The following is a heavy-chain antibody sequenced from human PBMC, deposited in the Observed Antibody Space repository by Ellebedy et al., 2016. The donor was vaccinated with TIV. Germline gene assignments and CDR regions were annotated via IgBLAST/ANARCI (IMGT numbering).Heavy chain of an antibody. CDR3: VHTGDRGI. Sequence: AASVKVSCKASGYIFTNYDINWVRQAPGQGLEWMGWISTYNGDTKYAQNLQGRVSMTADTSTSTVYMELTSLRSDDTAVYYCVHTGDRGIWGQGTMVTVSS. D-gene: IGHD3-10*01. J-gene: IGHJ3*02. V-gene: IGHV1-18*01. CDR2: ISTYNGDT. CDR1: GYIFTNYD.